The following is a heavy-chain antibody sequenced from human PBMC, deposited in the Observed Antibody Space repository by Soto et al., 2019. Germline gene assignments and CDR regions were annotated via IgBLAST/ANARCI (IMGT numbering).Heavy chain of an antibody. V-gene: IGHV1-69*13. CDR2: IIPIFGTA. Sequence: GASVKVSCKASGGTFSSYAISWVRQAPGQGLEWMGGIIPIFGTANYAQKFQGRVTITADESTSTAYMELSSLRSEDTAVYYCASLYSGYDFLESIRRYYYYYGMDVWGQGTKVTVSS. CDR3: ASLYSGYDFLESIRRYYYYYGMDV. CDR1: GGTFSSYA. J-gene: IGHJ6*02. D-gene: IGHD5-12*01.